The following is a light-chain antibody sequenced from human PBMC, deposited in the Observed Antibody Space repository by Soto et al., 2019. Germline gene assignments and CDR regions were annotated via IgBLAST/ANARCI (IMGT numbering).Light chain of an antibody. J-gene: IGLJ1*01. CDR3: SSYTTSSTEV. Sequence: QSALTQPASVSGSPGQSITISCTGTSSDVDIYKYVSWYQQHPGNAPKLMIYEVTYRPSGVSDRFSGSKSGNTASLTISGLQAEDEADYYCSSYTTSSTEVFGIGTKLTVL. CDR1: SSDVDIYKY. CDR2: EVT. V-gene: IGLV2-14*01.